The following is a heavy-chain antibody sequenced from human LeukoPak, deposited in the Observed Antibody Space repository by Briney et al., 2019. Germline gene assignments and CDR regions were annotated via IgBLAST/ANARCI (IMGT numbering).Heavy chain of an antibody. D-gene: IGHD2-21*02. J-gene: IGHJ4*02. CDR3: ARAPYCGGDCYWNIDY. CDR1: GGTFSSHA. V-gene: IGHV1-69*13. CDR2: IIPIFGTA. Sequence: GASVKVSCKASGGTFSSHAISWVRQAPGQGLEWMGGIIPIFGTANYAQKFQGRVTITADESTSTAYMELSSLRSEDTAVYYCARAPYCGGDCYWNIDYWGQGTLVTVSS.